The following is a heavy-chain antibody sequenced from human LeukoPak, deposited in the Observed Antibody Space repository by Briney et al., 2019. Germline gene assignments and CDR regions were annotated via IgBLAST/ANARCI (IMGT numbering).Heavy chain of an antibody. Sequence: ASVKVSCKASGYTFTSHFMHWVRQAPGQGLEWMGIINPSSASTTYAQKFQGRLTMTRDMSTSTVYMDLSSLRAEDTAVYYCAKGRGWEASYYYYYMDVWGKGTTVTISS. CDR2: INPSSAST. D-gene: IGHD1-26*01. CDR3: AKGRGWEASYYYYYMDV. J-gene: IGHJ6*03. V-gene: IGHV1-46*01. CDR1: GYTFTSHF.